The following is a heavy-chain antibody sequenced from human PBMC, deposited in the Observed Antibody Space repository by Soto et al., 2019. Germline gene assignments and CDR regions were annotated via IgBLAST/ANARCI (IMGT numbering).Heavy chain of an antibody. Sequence: EVQLVESGGGLVKPGGSLRLSCAASGFTFSSYSMNWVRQAPGKGLEWVSSISSSSSYIYYADSVKGRFTISRDNAKNSLYLQMNSLRAEDTAVYYCARDPAYDILPPHGMDVWGQGTTVTVSS. D-gene: IGHD3-9*01. CDR1: GFTFSSYS. V-gene: IGHV3-21*01. J-gene: IGHJ6*02. CDR3: ARDPAYDILPPHGMDV. CDR2: ISSSSSYI.